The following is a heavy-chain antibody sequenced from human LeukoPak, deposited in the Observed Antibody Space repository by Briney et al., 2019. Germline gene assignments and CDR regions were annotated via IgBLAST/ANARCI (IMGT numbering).Heavy chain of an antibody. D-gene: IGHD3-22*01. V-gene: IGHV4-4*07. CDR1: GGSIRSHY. J-gene: IGHJ4*02. Sequence: SETLSLTCTVSGGSIRSHYWNWIRQPAGKGLEWIGRIYTTGSTNYNPSLKSRVTMSIDTSKNQFSLKLSSVTAADTAVYYCARGDTSGFYFPFDCWGQGAPVTVSS. CDR3: ARGDTSGFYFPFDC. CDR2: IYTTGST.